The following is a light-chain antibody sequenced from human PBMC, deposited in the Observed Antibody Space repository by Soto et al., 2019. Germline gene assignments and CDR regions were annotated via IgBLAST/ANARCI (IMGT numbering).Light chain of an antibody. CDR3: NSYTSSSTYV. Sequence: QSVLTQPASVCGSPGQSITISCTGTSSDVGGFNYVSWYQQHPGKAPKLMIYDVTNRPSGVSYRFSGSKSGNTASLTISGLQAEDEADYYCNSYTSSSTYVFGTGTKLTVL. CDR2: DVT. CDR1: SSDVGGFNY. J-gene: IGLJ1*01. V-gene: IGLV2-14*03.